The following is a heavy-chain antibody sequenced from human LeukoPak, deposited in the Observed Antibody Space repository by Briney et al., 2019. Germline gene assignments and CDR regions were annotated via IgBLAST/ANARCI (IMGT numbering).Heavy chain of an antibody. D-gene: IGHD3-10*01. CDR2: INAGNGNT. CDR3: AGAIPYYGSGSYTYYYGMDV. CDR1: GYTFTSYA. J-gene: IGHJ6*04. Sequence: ASVKVSCKASGYTFTSYAMHWARQAPGQRLEWMGWINAGNGNTKYSQKFQGRVTITRDTSASTAYMELSSLRSEDTAVYYCAGAIPYYGSGSYTYYYGMDVWGKGTTVTVSS. V-gene: IGHV1-3*01.